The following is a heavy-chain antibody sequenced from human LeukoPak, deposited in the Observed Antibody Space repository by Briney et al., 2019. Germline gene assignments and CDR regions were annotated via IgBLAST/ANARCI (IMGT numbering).Heavy chain of an antibody. CDR1: GYTFTTYG. J-gene: IGHJ5*02. CDR2: INPSGGST. Sequence: ASVKVSCKASGYTFTTYGINWLRQAPGQGLEWMGIINPSGGSTNYAQKFQGRVTMTRDTSTSTVYMELSSLRSEDTAVYYCARMSYYDSSGDNWFDPWGQGTLVTVSS. D-gene: IGHD3-22*01. CDR3: ARMSYYDSSGDNWFDP. V-gene: IGHV1-46*01.